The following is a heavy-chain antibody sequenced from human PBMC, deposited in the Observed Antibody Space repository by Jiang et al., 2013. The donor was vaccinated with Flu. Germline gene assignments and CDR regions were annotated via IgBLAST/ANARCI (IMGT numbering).Heavy chain of an antibody. CDR3: ARGSSDCTSANCPFDY. Sequence: EVKKPGSSVKVSCRASGGTFSSYSISWVRQDPGQGLEWMGGITPIFARANYAQKFQGRVTITAVKSTTTVYLELSSLRSEDTAVYYCARGSSDCTSANCPFDYWGQGTLVTVSS. V-gene: IGHV1-69*06. CDR2: ITPIFARA. J-gene: IGHJ4*02. CDR1: GGTFSSYS. D-gene: IGHD2-2*01.